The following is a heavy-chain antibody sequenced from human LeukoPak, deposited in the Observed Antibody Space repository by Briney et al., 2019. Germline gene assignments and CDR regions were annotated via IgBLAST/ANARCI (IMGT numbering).Heavy chain of an antibody. CDR3: ARDRSGSYDY. D-gene: IGHD1-26*01. J-gene: IGHJ4*02. CDR2: IYSGGST. Sequence: GGSLRLSCAASGFTVSSNYMSWVRQAPGKGLEWVSVIYSGGSTYYADSVKGRFTISRDNAKNSLYLQMNSLRAEDTAVYYCARDRSGSYDYWGQGTLVTVSS. CDR1: GFTVSSNY. V-gene: IGHV3-53*01.